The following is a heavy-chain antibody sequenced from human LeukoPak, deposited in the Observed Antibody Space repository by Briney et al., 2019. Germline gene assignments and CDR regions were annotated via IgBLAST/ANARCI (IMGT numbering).Heavy chain of an antibody. CDR2: IKQDGSEK. V-gene: IGHV3-7*03. Sequence: PGGSLRLSCAASGFTFSTYWMSWVRQAPGKGLEWVANIKQDGSEKYYVDSVKGRFTISRDNAKNSLYLQMNSLRAEDTALYYCARVTGTTHYYYYMDVWGKGTTVTVSS. J-gene: IGHJ6*03. D-gene: IGHD1-20*01. CDR1: GFTFSTYW. CDR3: ARVTGTTHYYYYMDV.